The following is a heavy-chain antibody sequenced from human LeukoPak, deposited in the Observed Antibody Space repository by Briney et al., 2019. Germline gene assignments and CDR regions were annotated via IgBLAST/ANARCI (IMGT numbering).Heavy chain of an antibody. Sequence: GGSLRLSCAASGFTFNHYWMSWVRQAPGKGLEWVANIKQVGSEKYYADSVKGRFTISRDNAKNSLYLQMNSLRAEDTALYYCAKTGFDLVTAMEIRAFDIWGQGTMVTVSS. J-gene: IGHJ3*02. D-gene: IGHD2-21*02. V-gene: IGHV3-7*03. CDR1: GFTFNHYW. CDR3: AKTGFDLVTAMEIRAFDI. CDR2: IKQVGSEK.